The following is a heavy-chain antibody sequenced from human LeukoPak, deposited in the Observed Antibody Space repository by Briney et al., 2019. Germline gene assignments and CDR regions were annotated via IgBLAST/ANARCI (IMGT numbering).Heavy chain of an antibody. Sequence: GGSLRLSCAASAFTFSSYGMPWGRQAPGKGPEWVAFIRSDASNQYYADSVKGRFTISRDNSKNTLFLRMNSLRSEDPAVYSCASQKEQWLVYYWGQGTLVTVSS. D-gene: IGHD6-19*01. CDR1: AFTFSSYG. CDR3: ASQKEQWLVYY. CDR2: IRSDASNQ. V-gene: IGHV3-30*02. J-gene: IGHJ4*02.